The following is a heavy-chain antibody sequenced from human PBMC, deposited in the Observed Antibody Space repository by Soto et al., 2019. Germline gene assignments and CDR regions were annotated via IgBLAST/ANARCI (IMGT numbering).Heavy chain of an antibody. D-gene: IGHD3-3*01. CDR1: GYTFTSYG. CDR3: ARRPAELLEWLNWFDP. CDR2: ISAYNGNT. Sequence: QVQLVQSGAEVKKPGASVKVSCKASGYTFTSYGISWVRQAPGQGLEWMGWISAYNGNTNYAQKLQGRVTMTTDTSTSTAYMELRSLSSDDTAVYYCARRPAELLEWLNWFDPWGQGTLVTVSS. V-gene: IGHV1-18*01. J-gene: IGHJ5*02.